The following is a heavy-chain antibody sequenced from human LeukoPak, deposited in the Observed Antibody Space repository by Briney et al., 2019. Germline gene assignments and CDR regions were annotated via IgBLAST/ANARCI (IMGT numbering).Heavy chain of an antibody. J-gene: IGHJ4*02. D-gene: IGHD3-16*01. CDR3: ARVPNVWGSYAGY. CDR2: ISYDESNK. CDR1: GFTFSSYA. Sequence: GGSLRLSCVASGFTFSSYAMHWVRQAPGKGLEWVAVISYDESNKYYADSVKGRFTISRDNSKNTLYLQMNSLRAEDTAVYYCARVPNVWGSYAGYWGQGTLVTVSS. V-gene: IGHV3-30-3*01.